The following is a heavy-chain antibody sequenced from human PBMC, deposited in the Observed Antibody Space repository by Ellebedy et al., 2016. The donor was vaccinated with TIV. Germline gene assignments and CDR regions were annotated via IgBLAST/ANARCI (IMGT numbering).Heavy chain of an antibody. CDR1: GVDISWHY. D-gene: IGHD2-8*01. J-gene: IGHJ6*02. CDR3: ARLLGHCSNGVCYSGRLDV. Sequence: GESLKISCVASGVDISWHYMAWVRQAPGKGLEWVSFIYGGGRTFYADSVKGRFTISSDNSKNTLYLQMNSLRAEDTARYYCARLLGHCSNGVCYSGRLDVWGQGTAVSVSS. V-gene: IGHV3-53*01. CDR2: IYGGGRT.